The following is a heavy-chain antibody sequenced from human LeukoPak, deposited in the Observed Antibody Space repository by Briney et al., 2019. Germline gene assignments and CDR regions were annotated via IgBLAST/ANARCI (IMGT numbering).Heavy chain of an antibody. CDR1: GGSISSYY. J-gene: IGHJ4*02. CDR3: ARHETAMGYLRYFDY. D-gene: IGHD5-18*01. Sequence: SETLSLTCTVSGGSISSYYWSWIRQPPGKGLEWIGYIYHSGSTNYNPSLKSRVTISVDTSKNQFSLKLSSVTAADTAVYYCARHETAMGYLRYFDYWGQGTLVTVSS. CDR2: IYHSGST. V-gene: IGHV4-59*08.